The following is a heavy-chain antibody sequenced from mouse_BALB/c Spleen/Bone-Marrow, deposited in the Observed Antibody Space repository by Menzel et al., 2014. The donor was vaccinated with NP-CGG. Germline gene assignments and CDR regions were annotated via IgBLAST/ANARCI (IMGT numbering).Heavy chain of an antibody. D-gene: IGHD1-1*01. CDR3: AREGYGSSYGFAY. Sequence: EVQLQQSGPELVKPGASMKISCKASGYSFAGYTMNWVKQSHGKNLEWIGLINPYNGGSSYNQKFKGKATLTVDRSSSTAYMELLSLTSEDSAVYYCAREGYGSSYGFAYWGQGTLVTVSA. CDR2: INPYNGGS. V-gene: IGHV1-18*01. CDR1: GYSFAGYT. J-gene: IGHJ3*01.